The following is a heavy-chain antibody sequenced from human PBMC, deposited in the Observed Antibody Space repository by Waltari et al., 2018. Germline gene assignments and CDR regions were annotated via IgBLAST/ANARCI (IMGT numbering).Heavy chain of an antibody. D-gene: IGHD3-3*01. Sequence: QVQLQQWGAGLLKPAETLSLTCSVSGASFSAYYWGWVRHVPGNGLEWITQIRHPGNTNYNPSLQSRVAISIDTSRNQFSLRVFSVTAADTGLYFCTRGGNYDFWSHRPFVDPWGQGTQVTVSS. J-gene: IGHJ5*02. CDR3: TRGGNYDFWSHRPFVDP. CDR1: GASFSAYY. V-gene: IGHV4-34*01. CDR2: IRHPGNT.